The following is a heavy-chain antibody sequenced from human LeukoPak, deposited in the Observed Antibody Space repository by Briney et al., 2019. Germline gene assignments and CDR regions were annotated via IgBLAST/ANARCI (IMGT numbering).Heavy chain of an antibody. J-gene: IGHJ4*02. D-gene: IGHD6-13*01. Sequence: GGSLRLSCAASGFTFSSHWMTWVRQAPGRGLEWVANIKQDGSDKYYVDSVKGRFTVSRDNAVNSLYLHMYSLRTEDTAVYYCVRTRLAAAYFDSWGLGTLVTVSS. CDR2: IKQDGSDK. CDR1: GFTFSSHW. V-gene: IGHV3-7*04. CDR3: VRTRLAAAYFDS.